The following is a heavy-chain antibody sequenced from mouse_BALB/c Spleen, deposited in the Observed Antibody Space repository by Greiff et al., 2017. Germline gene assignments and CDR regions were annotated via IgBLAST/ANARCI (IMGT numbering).Heavy chain of an antibody. CDR2: ISDGGSYT. J-gene: IGHJ4*01. CDR3: ARGGTRYYYAMDY. Sequence: EVHLVESGGGLVKPGGSLKLSCAASGFTFSDYYMYWVRQTPEKRLEWVATISDGGSYTYYPDSVKGRFTISRDNAKNNLYLQMSSLKSEDTAMYYCARGGTRYYYAMDYWGQGTSVTVSS. V-gene: IGHV5-4*02. D-gene: IGHD3-3*01. CDR1: GFTFSDYY.